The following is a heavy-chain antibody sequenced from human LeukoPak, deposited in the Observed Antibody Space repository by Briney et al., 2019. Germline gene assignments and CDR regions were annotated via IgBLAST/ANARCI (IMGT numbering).Heavy chain of an antibody. D-gene: IGHD6-6*01. CDR2: INTDGSST. V-gene: IGHV3-74*01. J-gene: IGHJ4*02. Sequence: PGGSLRLSCAASGFMVSNHWMHWVRQAPGKGLVWVSRINTDGSSTRYADSVKGRFTISKDSAKNTLYLQMNSLRAEDTAVYYCAHIAARQYTFDYWGQGTLVTVSS. CDR1: GFMVSNHW. CDR3: AHIAARQYTFDY.